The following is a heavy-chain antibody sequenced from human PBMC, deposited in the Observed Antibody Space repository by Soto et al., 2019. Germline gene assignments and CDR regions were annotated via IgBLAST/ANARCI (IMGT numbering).Heavy chain of an antibody. CDR3: AKDPYGSGSYLVFNYFDY. CDR1: GFTFSSYG. CDR2: ISYDGSNK. J-gene: IGHJ4*02. Sequence: WGSLRLSCAASGFTFSSYGMHWVRQAPGKGLEWVAVISYDGSNKYYADSVKGRFTISRDNSKNTLYLQMNSLRAEDTAVYYCAKDPYGSGSYLVFNYFDYWGQGTLVTVSS. V-gene: IGHV3-30*18. D-gene: IGHD3-10*01.